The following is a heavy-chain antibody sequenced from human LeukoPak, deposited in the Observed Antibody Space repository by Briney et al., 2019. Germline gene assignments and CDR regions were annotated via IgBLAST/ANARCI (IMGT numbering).Heavy chain of an antibody. CDR1: GFTFSGYA. D-gene: IGHD3-10*01. Sequence: QTGGSLRPSCAASGFTFSGYAMNWVRQAPGKGLEWVSHIYSSDTTYADSVKGRFTISRDNAKNSLYLQMNSLRDEDTAVYYCARDLHYAFDIWGQGTMVTASS. V-gene: IGHV3-48*02. J-gene: IGHJ3*02. CDR3: ARDLHYAFDI. CDR2: IYSSDTT.